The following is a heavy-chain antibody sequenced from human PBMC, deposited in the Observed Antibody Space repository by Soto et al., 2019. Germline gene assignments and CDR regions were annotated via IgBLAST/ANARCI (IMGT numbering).Heavy chain of an antibody. D-gene: IGHD3-10*01. J-gene: IGHJ4*02. CDR1: GGSISSGDYY. CDR2: IYYSGST. CDR3: ARASEGYSGSGRGYYFDY. V-gene: IGHV4-30-4*01. Sequence: SETLSLTCTVSGGSISSGDYYWSWIRQPPGKGLEWIGYIYYSGSTYYNPSLKSRVTISVDTSKNQFSLKLSSVTAADTAVYYCARASEGYSGSGRGYYFDYWGQGTLVTVSS.